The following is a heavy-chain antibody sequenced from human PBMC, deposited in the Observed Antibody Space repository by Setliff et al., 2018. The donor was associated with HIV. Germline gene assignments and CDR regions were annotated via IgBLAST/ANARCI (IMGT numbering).Heavy chain of an antibody. J-gene: IGHJ6*03. CDR2: KHTSGST. V-gene: IGHV4-4*08. Sequence: SETLSLTCSVSGGSINSYYWNWVRQPPGKGLEWIASKHTSGSTNYNPSLKSRVIISVDTSKNQFSLRLSSVTAADTAIYYCSRGVNSGTYWGYFYYMDVWGKGTMVTVSS. CDR1: GGSINSYY. CDR3: SRGVNSGTYWGYFYYMDV. D-gene: IGHD1-26*01.